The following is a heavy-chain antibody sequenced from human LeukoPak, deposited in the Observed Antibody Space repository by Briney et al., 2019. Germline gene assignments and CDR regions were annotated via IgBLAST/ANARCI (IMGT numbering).Heavy chain of an antibody. D-gene: IGHD3-10*01. Sequence: PGGSLRLSCAASGFTFSGYGMHWVRQAPGKGLEWVAFIRYDGSNKYYADSVKGRFTISRDNSKNTLYLQMNSLRAEDTAVYYCAKDPVYYYGSGSEYYFDYWGQGTLVTVSS. CDR3: AKDPVYYYGSGSEYYFDY. V-gene: IGHV3-30*02. J-gene: IGHJ4*02. CDR1: GFTFSGYG. CDR2: IRYDGSNK.